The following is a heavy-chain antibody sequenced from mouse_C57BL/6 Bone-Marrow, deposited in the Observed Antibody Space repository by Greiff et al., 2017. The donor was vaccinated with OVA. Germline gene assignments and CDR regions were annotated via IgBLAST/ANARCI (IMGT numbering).Heavy chain of an antibody. V-gene: IGHV1-80*01. D-gene: IGHD1-1*01. J-gene: IGHJ3*01. CDR1: GYAFSSYW. Sequence: VQLRQSGAELVKPGASVKISCKASGYAFSSYWMNWVKQRPGKGLEWIGQIYPGDGDTNYNGKFKGKATLTADKSSSTAYMQLSSLTSEDSAVYFCARWGYCSSYPFAYWGQGTLVTVSA. CDR2: IYPGDGDT. CDR3: ARWGYCSSYPFAY.